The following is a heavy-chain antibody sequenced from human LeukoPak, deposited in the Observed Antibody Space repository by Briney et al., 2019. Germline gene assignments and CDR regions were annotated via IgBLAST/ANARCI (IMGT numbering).Heavy chain of an antibody. D-gene: IGHD2-2*01. CDR1: GFTFSSYG. Sequence: GGTLRLSCAASGFTFSSYGMSWVRQAPGKGLDWVSGISGSGGSTYSADSVKGRFTISRDNSKNTLYLQMNSLRAEDTAVYYCAKTERDIVVVPDAIFDYWGQGTLVTVSS. CDR2: ISGSGGST. J-gene: IGHJ4*02. V-gene: IGHV3-23*01. CDR3: AKTERDIVVVPDAIFDY.